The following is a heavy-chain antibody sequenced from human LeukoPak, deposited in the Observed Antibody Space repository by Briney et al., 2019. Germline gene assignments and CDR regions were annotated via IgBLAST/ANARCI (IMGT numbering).Heavy chain of an antibody. CDR2: INPNSGGT. Sequence: ASVKVSCKASGYTFTGYYIHWVRQAPGQGLEWMGWINPNSGGTNYAQKFQGRVTMTRDTSISTAYMELSRLRSDDTAVYYCARDRDYGDYGGYYYYMDVWGKGTTVTVSS. CDR3: ARDRDYGDYGGYYYYMDV. D-gene: IGHD4-17*01. J-gene: IGHJ6*03. CDR1: GYTFTGYY. V-gene: IGHV1-2*02.